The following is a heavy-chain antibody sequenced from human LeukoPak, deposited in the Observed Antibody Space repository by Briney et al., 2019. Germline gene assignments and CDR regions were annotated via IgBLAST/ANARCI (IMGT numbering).Heavy chain of an antibody. J-gene: IGHJ4*02. D-gene: IGHD1-20*01. CDR3: ARDNWNDVFDY. CDR1: APTFSSYS. CDR2: IISSSSYI. Sequence: GRSLRLSCAPSAPTFSSYSMNWVRQAPGKGLEWVSSIISSSSYIYYADSVKGRFTISRDNAKNSLYLQMNSLRAEDTAVYDCARDNWNDVFDYWGQGTLVTVSS. V-gene: IGHV3-21*01.